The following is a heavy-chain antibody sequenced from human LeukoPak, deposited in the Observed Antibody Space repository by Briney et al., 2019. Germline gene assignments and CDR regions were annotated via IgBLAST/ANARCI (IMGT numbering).Heavy chain of an antibody. V-gene: IGHV3-21*01. CDR1: GFTFSSYS. CDR3: ARSSNWYYYGSGGYFDY. CDR2: ISSSSSYI. Sequence: GGSLRLSCAASGFTFSSYSMNWVRQAPGKGLEWVSSISSSSSYIYYADSVKGRFTISRDNAKNSLYLQMNSLRAEDTAVYYCARSSNWYYYGSGGYFDYWGQGTLVTVSS. D-gene: IGHD3-10*01. J-gene: IGHJ4*02.